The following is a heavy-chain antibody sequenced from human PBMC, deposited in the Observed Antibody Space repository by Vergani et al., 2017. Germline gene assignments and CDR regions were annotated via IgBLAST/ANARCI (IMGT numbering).Heavy chain of an antibody. Sequence: QLVESGGGWVQPGGSLRLSCVVSGFDFSSYIMNWVRQAPGKGLEWVSFVSTGTKSQSYAESVKGRFTISRDSAKNSLYLQMKSLRAEDTAVYYCARDVGGYSDYGFGFDLWGRGTLVTVSS. CDR3: ARDVGGYSDYGFGFDL. J-gene: IGHJ2*01. CDR1: GFDFSSYI. V-gene: IGHV3-48*01. CDR2: VSTGTKSQ. D-gene: IGHD5-12*01.